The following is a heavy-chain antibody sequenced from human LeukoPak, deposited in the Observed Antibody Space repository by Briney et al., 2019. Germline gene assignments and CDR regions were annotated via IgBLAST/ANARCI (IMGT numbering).Heavy chain of an antibody. D-gene: IGHD3-10*02. CDR3: AREGISYYVACLDY. J-gene: IGHJ4*02. V-gene: IGHV3-30-3*01. CDR1: GFTLSSYA. Sequence: GGSLRLSCAASGFTLSSYAMHWVRQAPGKGLEWVAVISYDGSNKYYADSVKGRFTISRDNSKNTLYLQMNSLRAEDTAVYYCAREGISYYVACLDYWGQGTLVTVSS. CDR2: ISYDGSNK.